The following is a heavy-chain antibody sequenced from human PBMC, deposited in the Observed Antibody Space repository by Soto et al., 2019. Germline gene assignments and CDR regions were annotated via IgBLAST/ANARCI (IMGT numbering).Heavy chain of an antibody. CDR2: IHYSGNP. CDR1: GGGINNGGYY. V-gene: IGHV4-31*03. D-gene: IGHD3-22*01. CDR3: ASYLRGYSYYYFDY. Sequence: NPSETLSLTCTVSGGGINNGGYYWSWVRQHPGKGLEWLGYIHYSGNPYYNPSLKTRLTISVDLSKNQFSLRLTSVTAADTAVYYCASYLRGYSYYYFDYWGQGSLVIVSS. J-gene: IGHJ4*02.